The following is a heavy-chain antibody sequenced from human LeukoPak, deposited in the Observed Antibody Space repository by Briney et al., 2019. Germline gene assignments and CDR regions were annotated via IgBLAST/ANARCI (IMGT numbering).Heavy chain of an antibody. CDR1: GGPISSYY. V-gene: IGHV4-4*07. Sequence: SETLSLTCTVSGGPISSYYWSWIRQPAGQGLEWIGRIYTSGSTNYNPSLKSRRTMSVETYKNQFSRKLSSVTAADTAVYYCAGEERYAYFDYWGQGTLVTVSS. D-gene: IGHD1-1*01. CDR3: AGEERYAYFDY. CDR2: IYTSGST. J-gene: IGHJ4*02.